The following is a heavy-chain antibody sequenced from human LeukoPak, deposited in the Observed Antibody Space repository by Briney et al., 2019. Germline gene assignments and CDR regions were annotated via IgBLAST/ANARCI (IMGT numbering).Heavy chain of an antibody. Sequence: SQTLSLTCTLSGGSISSGSYYWSWIRQPAGKGLEWIGRIYTSGSTNYNPSLKSRVTISVDTSKNQFSLKLSSVTAADTAVYYCARGPGAYVWFDPWGQGTLVTVSS. CDR3: ARGPGAYVWFDP. CDR1: GGSISSGSYY. J-gene: IGHJ5*02. CDR2: IYTSGST. D-gene: IGHD3-16*01. V-gene: IGHV4-61*02.